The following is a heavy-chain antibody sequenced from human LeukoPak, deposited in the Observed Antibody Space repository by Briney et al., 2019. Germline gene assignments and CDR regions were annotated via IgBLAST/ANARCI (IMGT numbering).Heavy chain of an antibody. CDR3: AKVNLRWNDEDAFDI. J-gene: IGHJ3*02. Sequence: GRSLRLSCVASGFTFSSYWMTWVRQAPGKGLEWVAHIKTDGSQIYYVDSVKGRFTISRDNAKNSLYLQMNSLRTEDTALYYCAKVNLRWNDEDAFDIWGQGTMVTVSS. D-gene: IGHD1-1*01. V-gene: IGHV3-7*03. CDR1: GFTFSSYW. CDR2: IKTDGSQI.